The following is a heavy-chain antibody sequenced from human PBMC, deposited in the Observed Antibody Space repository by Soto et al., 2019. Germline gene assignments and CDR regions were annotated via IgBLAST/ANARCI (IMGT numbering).Heavy chain of an antibody. Sequence: SETLSLTCTVSDSSITSTRHYWVWIRQPPGKGLDWIGSFYYGGSTYYNPSLKTRVTISVDTSKNQFSLKVSSVTAADTAVYYCARGTSWQLPFDYWGQGTLVTVSS. D-gene: IGHD6-13*01. CDR1: DSSITSTRHY. V-gene: IGHV4-39*07. J-gene: IGHJ4*02. CDR3: ARGTSWQLPFDY. CDR2: FYYGGST.